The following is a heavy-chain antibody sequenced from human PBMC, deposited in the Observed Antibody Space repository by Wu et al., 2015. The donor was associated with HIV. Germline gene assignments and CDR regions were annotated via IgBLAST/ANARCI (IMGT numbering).Heavy chain of an antibody. CDR3: ARGFIAAAGTPPIHFDY. CDR2: IDTYDGNR. CDR1: GYSFVSFG. V-gene: IGHV1-18*01. Sequence: VQSGSELKKPGDSVRVSCQASGYSFVSFGINWVRKAPGQGLQWLGWIDTYDGNRNYTSGRLTMTTDTSTTTAFLELRSLRFDDTATYFCARGFIAAAGTPPIHFDYWGPGTVVTVSA. J-gene: IGHJ4*02. D-gene: IGHD6-13*01.